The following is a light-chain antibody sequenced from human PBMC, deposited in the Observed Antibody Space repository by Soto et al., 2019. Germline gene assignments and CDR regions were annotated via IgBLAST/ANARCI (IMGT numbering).Light chain of an antibody. CDR1: ESVSS. Sequence: EIVLTQSPGTLSLSPGERATLSCRASESVSSIAWYQQKPGQTPRLLIYGASSRATDIPDRFSGSGSGTDFTLTVSRLEPEDFAVYYCQHYGFSPRWTFGQGTKVDIK. CDR3: QHYGFSPRWT. V-gene: IGKV3-20*01. CDR2: GAS. J-gene: IGKJ1*01.